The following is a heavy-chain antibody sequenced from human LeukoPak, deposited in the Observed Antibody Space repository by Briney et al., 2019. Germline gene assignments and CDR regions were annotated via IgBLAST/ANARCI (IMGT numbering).Heavy chain of an antibody. CDR3: ARGESSSYYFDY. J-gene: IGHJ4*02. CDR1: GGSISSYY. CDR2: IYYSGST. V-gene: IGHV4-59*01. Sequence: SETLSLTCTISGGSISSYYWSWIRQPPGKGLEWIGYIYYSGSTNYNPSLKSRVTISVDTSKNQFSLKLSSVTAADTAVYYCARGESSSYYFDYWGQGTLVTVSS. D-gene: IGHD6-13*01.